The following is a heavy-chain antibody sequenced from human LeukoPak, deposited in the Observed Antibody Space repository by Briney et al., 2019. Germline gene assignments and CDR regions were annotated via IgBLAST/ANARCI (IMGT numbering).Heavy chain of an antibody. CDR2: INAGNGNT. V-gene: IGHV1-3*01. CDR3: AGTGMVDYGDDYEDAFDI. D-gene: IGHD4-17*01. J-gene: IGHJ3*02. CDR1: GGTFSSYA. Sequence: ASVKVSCKASGGTFSSYAISWVRQAPGQRLEWMGWINAGNGNTKYSQKFQGRVTITRDTSASTAYMELSSLRSEDTAVYYCAGTGMVDYGDDYEDAFDIWGQGTMVTVSS.